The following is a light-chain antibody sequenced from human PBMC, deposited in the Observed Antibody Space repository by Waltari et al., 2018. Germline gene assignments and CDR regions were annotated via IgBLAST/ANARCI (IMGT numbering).Light chain of an antibody. CDR1: NLGDKF. Sequence: SYELTQPPSVSVSPGPTASITCSGDNLGDKFACWYQQKPGQSPVLVIYQDVKRPSGIPERFSGSNAGNTATLTISGTQAMDEADYYCQAWDSSTVVFGGGTKLTVL. CDR2: QDV. CDR3: QAWDSSTVV. V-gene: IGLV3-1*01. J-gene: IGLJ2*01.